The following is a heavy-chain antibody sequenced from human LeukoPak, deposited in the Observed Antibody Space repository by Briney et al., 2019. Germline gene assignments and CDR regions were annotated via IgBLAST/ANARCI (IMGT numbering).Heavy chain of an antibody. CDR3: ARHSTTYYYDSSGYPQRGSFDY. CDR1: GGSISSYY. J-gene: IGHJ4*02. V-gene: IGHV4-59*08. Sequence: PSETLSLTCTVSGGSISSYYWSWIRQPPGKGLEWIGYIYYSGSTNYNPSLKSRVTISVDTSKNQFSLKLSSVTAADTAVYYCARHSTTYYYDSSGYPQRGSFDYWGQGTLVTVSS. CDR2: IYYSGST. D-gene: IGHD3-22*01.